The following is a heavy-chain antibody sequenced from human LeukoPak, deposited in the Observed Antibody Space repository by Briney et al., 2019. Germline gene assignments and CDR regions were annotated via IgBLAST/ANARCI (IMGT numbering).Heavy chain of an antibody. CDR2: IYYSGST. J-gene: IGHJ4*02. D-gene: IGHD4-17*01. V-gene: IGHV4-31*03. Sequence: PSETLSLTCTVSGGSISSGDYYWSWIRQHPGKGLEWIGYIYYSGSTYYNPSLKSRVTISVDTSKNQFSLKLSSVTAADTAVYYCARARMTTVTTFYFDYWGQGTLVTVSS. CDR3: ARARMTTVTTFYFDY. CDR1: GGSISSGDYY.